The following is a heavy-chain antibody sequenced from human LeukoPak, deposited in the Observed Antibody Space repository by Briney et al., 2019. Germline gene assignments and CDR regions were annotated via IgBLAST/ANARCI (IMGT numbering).Heavy chain of an antibody. J-gene: IGHJ4*02. CDR2: IFSSGAT. D-gene: IGHD2-2*02. CDR3: ARGGGCSSTSCFTFDF. V-gene: IGHV1-46*01. CDR1: GFDFTSNY. Sequence: ASVKVSCKASGFDFTSNYLHWVRQAPGQGLEWMGIIFSSGATTYAQKFEGRVNVTRDTCTRKVFLEVGSVTSEDTAVYYCARGGGCSSTSCFTFDFWGQGTLVTVSS.